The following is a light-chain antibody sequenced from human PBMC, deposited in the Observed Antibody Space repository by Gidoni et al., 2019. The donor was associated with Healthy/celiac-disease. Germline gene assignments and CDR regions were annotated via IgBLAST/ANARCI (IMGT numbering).Light chain of an antibody. J-gene: IGKJ1*01. CDR2: WAS. CDR3: QQYYSTPWT. CDR1: QSVLYSSNNKNY. Sequence: DIVMTHSPDPLPVSLGERAPINCKSSQSVLYSSNNKNYLAWYQQKPGQPPKLLIYWASTRESGVPDRFSGSGSGTDFTLTISSLQAEDVAVYYCQQYYSTPWTFGQGTKVEIK. V-gene: IGKV4-1*01.